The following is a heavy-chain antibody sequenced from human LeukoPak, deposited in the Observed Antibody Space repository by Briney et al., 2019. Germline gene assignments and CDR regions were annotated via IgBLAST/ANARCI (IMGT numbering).Heavy chain of an antibody. J-gene: IGHJ4*02. CDR1: GFTLRSYD. CDR2: TSGSGVNS. Sequence: GGSLRLSCAASGFTLRSYDMSWVRQAPGKGLDWVAATSGSGVNSYYADSVRGRFTISRDNSQNTLYLQMDSLRAEDTALYYCAKGYSGYDFDYWGQGTLVTVSS. D-gene: IGHD5-12*01. V-gene: IGHV3-23*01. CDR3: AKGYSGYDFDY.